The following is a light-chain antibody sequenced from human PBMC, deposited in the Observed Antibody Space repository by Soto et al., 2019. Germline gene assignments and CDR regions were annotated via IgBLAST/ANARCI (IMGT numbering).Light chain of an antibody. CDR3: QSFDSRLSAPV. CDR1: SSNIGSPFD. J-gene: IGLJ7*01. CDR2: AHN. V-gene: IGLV1-40*01. Sequence: QSVLTQPPSVSGAPGQRVTISCTGNSSNIGSPFDVHWYQHLPRTAPRLLIYAHNNRPSGVPDRFSGSKSGTSASLAITGLQGDDEADYYCQSFDSRLSAPVFGGGTQLTVL.